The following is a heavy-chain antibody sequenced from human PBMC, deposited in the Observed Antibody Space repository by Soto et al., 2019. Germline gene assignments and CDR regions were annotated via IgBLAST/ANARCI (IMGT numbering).Heavy chain of an antibody. V-gene: IGHV3-30*18. Sequence: QVQLVESGGGVVQPGRSLRLSCAASGFTFSSYGMHWVRQAPGKGLEWGAVIPYDGSNKYYADSVKGRFTISRDNSKNTPYLQMNSLRAEDTAVYYCEKVIVRGVTNLYYYYGMDVWGQGTTVTDSS. CDR3: EKVIVRGVTNLYYYYGMDV. D-gene: IGHD3-10*01. CDR1: GFTFSSYG. J-gene: IGHJ6*02. CDR2: IPYDGSNK.